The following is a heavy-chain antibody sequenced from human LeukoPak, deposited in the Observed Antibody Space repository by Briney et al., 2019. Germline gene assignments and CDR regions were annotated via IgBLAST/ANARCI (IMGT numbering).Heavy chain of an antibody. V-gene: IGHV3-30*02. J-gene: IGHJ3*02. D-gene: IGHD3-22*01. CDR3: AKARVVVINDAFDI. CDR2: IRYDGSNK. Sequence: GGSLRLSCAASGFTFSSYGMHWVRQAPGKGLEWVAFIRYDGSNKYYADSVKGRFTISRDNSKNTLYLQVNSLRAEDTAVYYCAKARVVVINDAFDIWGQGTMVTVSS. CDR1: GFTFSSYG.